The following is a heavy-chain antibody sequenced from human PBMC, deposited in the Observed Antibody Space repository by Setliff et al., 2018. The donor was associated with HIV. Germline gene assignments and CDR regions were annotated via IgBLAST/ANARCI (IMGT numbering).Heavy chain of an antibody. CDR3: ARGLTAPAAAGS. CDR2: ISLSGST. Sequence: PSETLSLTCSVSGYSLSSASYWGWIRQSPEKGLEWIGSISLSGSTYYNPSLQSRVNISIDMSKNHFSLNLKSVTAADTAIYYCARGLTAPAAAGSWGQGMLVTVSS. D-gene: IGHD6-13*01. CDR1: GYSLSSASY. J-gene: IGHJ5*02. V-gene: IGHV4-38-2*02.